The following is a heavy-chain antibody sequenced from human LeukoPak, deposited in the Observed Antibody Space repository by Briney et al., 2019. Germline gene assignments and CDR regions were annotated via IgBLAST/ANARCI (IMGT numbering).Heavy chain of an antibody. CDR1: GFTFTSYG. CDR2: ISSNGGTT. Sequence: TGGSLRLSCAASGFTFTSYGMLWVRQAPGKGLEFVSGISSNGGTTYYANSVRGRFTISRDNSKNTLYLQMGSLRADDMAVYYCARRSAANTFDYWGQGTLVTVSS. D-gene: IGHD2-15*01. V-gene: IGHV3-64*01. J-gene: IGHJ4*02. CDR3: ARRSAANTFDY.